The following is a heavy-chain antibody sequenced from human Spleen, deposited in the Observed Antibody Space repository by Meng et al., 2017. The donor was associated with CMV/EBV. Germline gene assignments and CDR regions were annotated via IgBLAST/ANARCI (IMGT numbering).Heavy chain of an antibody. CDR1: GFTFSDHY. D-gene: IGHD3-3*01. Sequence: ESLKISCAASGFTFSDHYMEWVRQPPGKGLEWIGSLYYSGSTYYNPSLKSRVTISVDTSKKQFSLKLSSVTAADTAVYYCASSGKATIFGVVSAYWGQGTLVTVSS. CDR2: LYYSGST. V-gene: IGHV4-38-2*01. J-gene: IGHJ4*02. CDR3: ASSGKATIFGVVSAY.